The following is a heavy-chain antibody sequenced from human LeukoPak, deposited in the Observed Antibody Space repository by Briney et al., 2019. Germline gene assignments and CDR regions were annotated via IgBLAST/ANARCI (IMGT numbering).Heavy chain of an antibody. D-gene: IGHD5-12*01. J-gene: IGHJ3*02. Sequence: GESLKISCKGSVYTFTSNWIGWVRQMPGKGLEWMGIIFPPDSDTRYSPSFQGQVTISVDKSINTAYLQWSSLKASDTAMYYCARRYTAPSSGYIQDAFDIWGQGTMVTVSS. CDR2: IFPPDSDT. CDR3: ARRYTAPSSGYIQDAFDI. CDR1: VYTFTSNW. V-gene: IGHV5-51*01.